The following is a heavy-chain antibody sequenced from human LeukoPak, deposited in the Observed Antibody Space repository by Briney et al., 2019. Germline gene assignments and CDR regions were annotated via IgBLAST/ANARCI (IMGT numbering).Heavy chain of an antibody. J-gene: IGHJ4*02. CDR2: VSSDGTKK. CDR3: ARAYCSGPTCYSPDY. CDR1: GFTFSSYA. Sequence: GGSLRLSCAASGFTFSSYAMHWVRQAPGKGLEWVAVVSSDGTKKYYADSVKGRFTISRDNSKNTVYLQMNSLGAEDTAVYYCARAYCSGPTCYSPDYWGQGTLVIVSS. V-gene: IGHV3-30-3*01. D-gene: IGHD2-2*02.